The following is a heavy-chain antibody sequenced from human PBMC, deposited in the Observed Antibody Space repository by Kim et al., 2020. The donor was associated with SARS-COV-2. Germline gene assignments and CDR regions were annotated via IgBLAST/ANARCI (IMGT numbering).Heavy chain of an antibody. CDR3: ARGSRHWFDP. D-gene: IGHD6-25*01. V-gene: IGHV1-3*01. CDR2: TT. J-gene: IGHJ5*02. Sequence: TTKNSQKFQDGVTITRDTSASTAYMELSSLRSEDTAVYYCARGSRHWFDPWGQGTLVTVSS.